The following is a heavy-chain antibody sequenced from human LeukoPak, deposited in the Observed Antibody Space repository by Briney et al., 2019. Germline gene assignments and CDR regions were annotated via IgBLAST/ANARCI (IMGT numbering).Heavy chain of an antibody. CDR1: GFIFTNYA. CDR3: AKDVGGGADAFDI. V-gene: IGHV3-23*01. CDR2: ISDSGRGT. Sequence: GGSLRLSCAASGFIFTNYAMSWVRQAPGKGLEGVSAISDSGRGTFYADSVTGRFTISRDNSKNTLYLQMNSLRADDTAVYYCAKDVGGGADAFDIWGQGTMVTVSS. J-gene: IGHJ3*02. D-gene: IGHD2-15*01.